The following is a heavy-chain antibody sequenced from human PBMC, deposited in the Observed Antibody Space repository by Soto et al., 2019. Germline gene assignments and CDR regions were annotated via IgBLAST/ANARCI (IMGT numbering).Heavy chain of an antibody. J-gene: IGHJ6*02. CDR1: GFTFSSYD. D-gene: IGHD7-27*01. Sequence: GSLRLSCAASGFTFSSYDMSWVRQAPGKGLEWVATITGSGGSTYYADSVRGRFTISRDNSKNTLYLQMNSLRAEDTALFYCAKWGNDWGYYYYGLNVWGQGTTVTVSS. CDR2: ITGSGGST. V-gene: IGHV3-23*01. CDR3: AKWGNDWGYYYYGLNV.